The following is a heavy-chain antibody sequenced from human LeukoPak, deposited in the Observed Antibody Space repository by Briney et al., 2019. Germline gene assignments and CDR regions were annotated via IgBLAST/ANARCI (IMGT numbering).Heavy chain of an antibody. J-gene: IGHJ6*03. D-gene: IGHD3-16*01. CDR3: ARETSQKGAHYMDV. CDR2: IYYSGST. Sequence: ASETLSLTCAVYGGSFSGYYWSWIRQSPGKGLEWIGYIYYSGSTNYNPSLKSRVTISVDTSKNQFSLKLSSVTAADTAVYYCARETSQKGAHYMDVWGKGTTVTISS. V-gene: IGHV4-59*01. CDR1: GGSFSGYY.